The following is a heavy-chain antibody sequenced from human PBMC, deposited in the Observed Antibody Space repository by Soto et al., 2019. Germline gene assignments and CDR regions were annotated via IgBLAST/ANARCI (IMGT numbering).Heavy chain of an antibody. V-gene: IGHV4-59*01. CDR2: IYYTGST. CDR3: ARQRGNYFDY. Sequence: SETLSLTCTVSGDSISTFYWSWIRQPPGKGLEWIGYIYYTGSTNYNPSLKSRVTMSVDTSKKQFSLKLTSVTAADTAVYYCARQRGNYFDYWGQRSLVTVSS. D-gene: IGHD3-10*01. J-gene: IGHJ4*02. CDR1: GDSISTFY.